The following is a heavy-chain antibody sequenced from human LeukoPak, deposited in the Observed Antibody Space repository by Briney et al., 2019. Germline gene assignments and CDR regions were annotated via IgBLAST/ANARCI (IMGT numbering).Heavy chain of an antibody. CDR1: GGSFSYYY. J-gene: IGHJ3*02. CDR2: INHSGIT. Sequence: SETLSLTCAVYGGSFSYYYWSWIRQPPGKGLEWIGEINHSGITDYNPSLKSRVTISADTSKNQFSLKLTSVTAADTAVYYCARLAANDAFDIWGQGTMVTVSS. CDR3: ARLAANDAFDI. V-gene: IGHV4-34*01. D-gene: IGHD2-15*01.